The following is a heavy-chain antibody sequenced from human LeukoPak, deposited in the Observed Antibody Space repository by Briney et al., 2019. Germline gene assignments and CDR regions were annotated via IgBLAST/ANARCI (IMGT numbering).Heavy chain of an antibody. J-gene: IGHJ4*02. V-gene: IGHV3-21*01. Sequence: PGGSLRLSCAASGFTFSSYAMSWVRQAPGKGLEWVSSISSSSSYIYYADSVKGRFTISRDNAKNSLYLQMNSLRAEDTAVYYCAREPYDSSGLDYWGQGTLVTVSS. CDR3: AREPYDSSGLDY. CDR1: GFTFSSYA. CDR2: ISSSSSYI. D-gene: IGHD3-22*01.